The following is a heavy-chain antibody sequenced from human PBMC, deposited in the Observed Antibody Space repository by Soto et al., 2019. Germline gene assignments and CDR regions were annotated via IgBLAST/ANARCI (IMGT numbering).Heavy chain of an antibody. D-gene: IGHD2-15*01. CDR1: GYTITSYD. J-gene: IGHJ6*03. Sequence: ASVKVSCKASGYTITSYDINWVRQATGQGLEWMGWMNPNSGNTGYAQKFQGRVPMTRNTSISTAYMELSSLRSEDTAVYYCARGRRCSGGSCYSVHYYYMDVWVKGTTVTVS. CDR2: MNPNSGNT. V-gene: IGHV1-8*01. CDR3: ARGRRCSGGSCYSVHYYYMDV.